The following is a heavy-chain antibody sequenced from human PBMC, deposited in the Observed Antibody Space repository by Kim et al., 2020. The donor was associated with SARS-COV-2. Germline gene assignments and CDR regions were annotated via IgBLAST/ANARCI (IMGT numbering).Heavy chain of an antibody. V-gene: IGHV4-34*01. J-gene: IGHJ4*02. Sequence: SETLSLTCAVYGGSFSGYYWSWIRQPPGKGLEWIGEINHSGSTNYNPSLKSRVTISVDTSKNQFSLKLSSVTAADTAVYYCARLNPFILWFGELSAYYFDYWGQGTLVTVSS. D-gene: IGHD3-10*01. CDR1: GGSFSGYY. CDR2: INHSGST. CDR3: ARLNPFILWFGELSAYYFDY.